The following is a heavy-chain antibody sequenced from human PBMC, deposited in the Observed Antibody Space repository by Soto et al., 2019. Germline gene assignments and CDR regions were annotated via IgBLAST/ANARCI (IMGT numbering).Heavy chain of an antibody. V-gene: IGHV3-30*18. CDR3: QKAVGRRTPAYYYRMDV. Sequence: PGGSLRLSCAASGFTFSSYGMHWVRQAPGKGLEWVAVISYDGSNKYYADSVKGRFTISRDNSKNTLYLQMNSLRAEDTAVYYCQKAVGRRTPAYYYRMDVWGQGTTVTVXS. CDR1: GFTFSSYG. CDR2: ISYDGSNK. J-gene: IGHJ6*02.